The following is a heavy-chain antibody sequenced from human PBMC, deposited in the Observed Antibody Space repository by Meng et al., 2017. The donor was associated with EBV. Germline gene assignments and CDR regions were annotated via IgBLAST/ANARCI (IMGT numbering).Heavy chain of an antibody. CDR1: GFIFRDSA. J-gene: IGHJ4*02. CDR3: WGDLNYGSY. CDR2: VETKASKYAT. D-gene: IGHD3-16*01. Sequence: HPAVSGGRFAQPWGSLNLPSWASGFIFRDSALHWVRQASGKGLEWVGRVETKASKYATAYAASVKGRFSVSRDDSKNMVFLEMNSLKTEDTARYYCWGDLNYGSYWGQGTLVTVSS. V-gene: IGHV3-73*01.